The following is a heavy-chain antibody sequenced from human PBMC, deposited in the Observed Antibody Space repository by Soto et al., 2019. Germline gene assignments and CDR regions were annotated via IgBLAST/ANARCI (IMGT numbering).Heavy chain of an antibody. J-gene: IGHJ4*02. CDR3: AHIVVAGLGYYFDY. CDR2: IYWDDDK. CDR1: GFSLSSTRMA. V-gene: IGHV2-5*02. D-gene: IGHD6-19*01. Sequence: QITLKESGPTLVKPTQTLTLTCTFSGFSLSSTRMAVGWIRQPPGKALEWLALIYWDDDKRYSPFLKSRLTIXKXXXKNQVVXTXXXXXPVXXAXYXCAHIVVAGLGYYFDYWGQGTLVTVSS.